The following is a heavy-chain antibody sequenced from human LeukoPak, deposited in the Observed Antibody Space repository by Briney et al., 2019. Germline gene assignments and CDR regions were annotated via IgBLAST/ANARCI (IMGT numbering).Heavy chain of an antibody. D-gene: IGHD3-10*01. Sequence: PGASLRLSCAASGFTFSSYAMSWVRQAPGKGPEWVSAISGSGGSTYYADSVKGRFTISRDNSKNTLYLQMNSLRAEDTAVYYCAKVGALSGSYDYFDYWGQGTLVTVSS. J-gene: IGHJ4*02. CDR2: ISGSGGST. CDR3: AKVGALSGSYDYFDY. V-gene: IGHV3-23*01. CDR1: GFTFSSYA.